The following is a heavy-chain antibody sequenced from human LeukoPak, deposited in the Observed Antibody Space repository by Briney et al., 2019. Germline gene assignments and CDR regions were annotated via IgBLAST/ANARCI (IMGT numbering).Heavy chain of an antibody. CDR2: ISGSGGST. Sequence: GGSLRLSCAASGFTFSSYAMSWVRQAPGKGLEWVSAISGSGGSTYYADSVKGRFTISRDNSKNTLYLQMNSLRAEDTAVYYCATAWVGYCTNGVCQMIDYWGQGTTVTVSS. V-gene: IGHV3-23*01. J-gene: IGHJ4*03. D-gene: IGHD2-8*01. CDR1: GFTFSSYA. CDR3: ATAWVGYCTNGVCQMIDY.